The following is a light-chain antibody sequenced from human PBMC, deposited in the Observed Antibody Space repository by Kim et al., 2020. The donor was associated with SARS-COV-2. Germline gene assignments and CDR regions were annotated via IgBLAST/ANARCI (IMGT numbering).Light chain of an antibody. CDR2: GAS. CDR3: QHYVNWPLT. V-gene: IGKV3-15*01. J-gene: IGKJ4*01. Sequence: EIVMTQSPATLSVSPGERATLSCRASRSVSSHLAWYQQKPGQGPRLLIYGASTRATGVPDRFSGSGSGIDFTLTISSLHSEDFAVYYCQHYVNWPLTFGGGTKVDIK. CDR1: RSVSSH.